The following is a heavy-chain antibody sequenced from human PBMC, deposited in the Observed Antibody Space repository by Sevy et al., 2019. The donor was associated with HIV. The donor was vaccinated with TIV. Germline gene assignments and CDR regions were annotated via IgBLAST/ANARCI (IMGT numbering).Heavy chain of an antibody. CDR3: ARNSDGDYFDY. Sequence: ASVKVSCKASGYTFTGYYMHWVRQAPGQGLEWMGWINPNSGGTNYSQKFQGWVTMTRDTSISTAYMELSRLRSDDTAVYYCARNSDGDYFDYWGQGTLVTVSS. V-gene: IGHV1-2*04. J-gene: IGHJ4*02. CDR2: INPNSGGT. CDR1: GYTFTGYY. D-gene: IGHD3-10*01.